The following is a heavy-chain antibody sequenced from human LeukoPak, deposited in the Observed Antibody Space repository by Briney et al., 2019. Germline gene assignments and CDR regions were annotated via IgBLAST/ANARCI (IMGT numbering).Heavy chain of an antibody. J-gene: IGHJ4*02. CDR3: AREKAGPADY. V-gene: IGHV3-11*01. D-gene: IGHD1-14*01. CDR2: ISSSGSTT. Sequence: PGGSLRLSCAASGFTFSDYHMTWIRQPPGKGLQWVSYISSSGSTTYYADPVKGRFTISRDNAGNSLYLQMNSLRAEDTALYYCAREKAGPADYWGQGTLVTVSS. CDR1: GFTFSDYH.